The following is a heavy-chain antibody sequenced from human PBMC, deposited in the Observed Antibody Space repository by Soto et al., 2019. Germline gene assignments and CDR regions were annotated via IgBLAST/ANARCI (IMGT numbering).Heavy chain of an antibody. V-gene: IGHV3-53*02. Sequence: EVQLVETGGGLIQPGGSLRLSCAASGFTVSSNYMSWVRQAPGKGLEWVSVIYSVGSTYYADSVKGRFSISRDNSKNTLYLQMNSLRAEDTAMYYCTAHSSGNYYFHYWGRGTLVTVSS. D-gene: IGHD3-10*01. J-gene: IGHJ4*02. CDR3: TAHSSGNYYFHY. CDR1: GFTVSSNY. CDR2: IYSVGST.